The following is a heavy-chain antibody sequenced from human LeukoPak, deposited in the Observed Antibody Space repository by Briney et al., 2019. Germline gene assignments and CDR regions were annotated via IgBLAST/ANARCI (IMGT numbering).Heavy chain of an antibody. CDR3: ARSFLSIAAAATDY. CDR1: GFTFSSYS. J-gene: IGHJ4*02. D-gene: IGHD6-13*01. V-gene: IGHV3-21*01. Sequence: GGSLRLSCAASGFTFSSYSMNWVRQAPGKGLEWVSSISSSSSYIYYADLVKDRFTISRDNAKNSLYLQMNSLRAEDTAVYYCARSFLSIAAAATDYWGQGTLVTVSS. CDR2: ISSSSSYI.